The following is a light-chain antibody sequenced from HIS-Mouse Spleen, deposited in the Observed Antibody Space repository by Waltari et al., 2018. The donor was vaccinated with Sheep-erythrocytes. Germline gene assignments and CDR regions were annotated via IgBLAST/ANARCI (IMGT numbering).Light chain of an antibody. CDR3: QQYYSYPMYT. Sequence: AIRMTQSPSSLSASTGDRVTITCRPSQGISSYLAWYQQKPGKAPKLLIYAASTLQSGVPSRFSGSGSGTDFTLTISCLQSEDFATYYCQQYYSYPMYTFGQGTKLEIK. CDR1: QGISSY. V-gene: IGKV1-8*01. J-gene: IGKJ2*01. CDR2: AAS.